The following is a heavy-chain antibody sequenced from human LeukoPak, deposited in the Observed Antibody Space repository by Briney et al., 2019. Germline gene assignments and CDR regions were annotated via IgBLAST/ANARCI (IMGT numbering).Heavy chain of an antibody. Sequence: GGSLRLSCAASGFTFSSYAMRWVRQAPGKGLEWVSAISGSGGSTYYADSVKGRFTISGDNSKNTLYLQMNSLRAEDTAVYYCAKEVAVAGTVDYWGQGTLVTVSS. CDR1: GFTFSSYA. CDR2: ISGSGGST. CDR3: AKEVAVAGTVDY. J-gene: IGHJ4*02. V-gene: IGHV3-23*01. D-gene: IGHD6-19*01.